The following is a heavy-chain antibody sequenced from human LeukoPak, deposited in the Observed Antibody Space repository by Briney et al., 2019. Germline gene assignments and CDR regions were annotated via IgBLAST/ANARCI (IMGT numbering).Heavy chain of an antibody. Sequence: GGSLRLSCAASGFTFSSYATSWVRQAPGKGREWVSAISGSGGSTYYADSVKGRFTISRDNSKNTLYLQMNSLRAEDTAVYYCAKDPDIVGATTPDYWGQGTLVTVSS. J-gene: IGHJ4*02. D-gene: IGHD1-26*01. CDR1: GFTFSSYA. CDR2: ISGSGGST. CDR3: AKDPDIVGATTPDY. V-gene: IGHV3-23*01.